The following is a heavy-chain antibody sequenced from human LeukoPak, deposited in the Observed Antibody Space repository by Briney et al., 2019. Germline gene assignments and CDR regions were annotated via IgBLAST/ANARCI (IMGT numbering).Heavy chain of an antibody. CDR2: ICQSGST. Sequence: PSETLSLTCTVSGYSISSIHCWGWIRQPPGKGLEWIGSICQSGSTYYSPSLKSRVILSLDTSKNQFSLRLSSVTAADTAVYYCARVCCHFDSGSNPNWFDPWGQGTLVTVPS. V-gene: IGHV4-38-2*02. J-gene: IGHJ5*02. CDR3: ARVCCHFDSGSNPNWFDP. D-gene: IGHD3-10*01. CDR1: GYSISSIHC.